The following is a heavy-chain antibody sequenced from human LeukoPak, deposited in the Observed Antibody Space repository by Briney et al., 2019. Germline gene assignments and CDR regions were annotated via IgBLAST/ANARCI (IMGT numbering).Heavy chain of an antibody. CDR1: GYSFTSYW. Sequence: GESLKISCQGSGYSFTSYWIGWVRQMPGKGLEWMGIIYPGDANTRYSPSFQGQFTVSADESISTAYLQWSSLKASDTAMYYCARPIAAAGGPYAFDIWGQGTMVTVTS. CDR2: IYPGDANT. J-gene: IGHJ3*02. V-gene: IGHV5-51*01. D-gene: IGHD6-13*01. CDR3: ARPIAAAGGPYAFDI.